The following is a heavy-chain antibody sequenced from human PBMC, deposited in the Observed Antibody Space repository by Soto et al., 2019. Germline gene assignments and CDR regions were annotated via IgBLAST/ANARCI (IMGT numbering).Heavy chain of an antibody. V-gene: IGHV2-5*02. Sequence: QITLKESGPALVKPTQTLTLTCTFSGFSLSTSGEAVGWIRQPPGEALEWLALIYWDDDNRYNPTLKTRRTITTDTSKNQVVLTLTNMDPVDTATYYCAHYVSASPAGWFDPWGQGILVTVSS. D-gene: IGHD3-10*01. CDR2: IYWDDDN. CDR3: AHYVSASPAGWFDP. CDR1: GFSLSTSGEA. J-gene: IGHJ5*02.